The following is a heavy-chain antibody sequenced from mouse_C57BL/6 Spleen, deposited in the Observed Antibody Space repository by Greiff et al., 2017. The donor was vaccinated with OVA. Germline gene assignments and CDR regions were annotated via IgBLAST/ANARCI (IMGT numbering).Heavy chain of an antibody. CDR1: GFTFSDYG. J-gene: IGHJ3*01. CDR2: ISSGSSTI. CDR3: ARPPYSKAWFAY. D-gene: IGHD2-5*01. Sequence: EVQGVESGGGLVKPGGSLKLSCAASGFTFSDYGMHWVRQAPEKGLEWVAYISSGSSTIYYADTVKGRFTISRDNAKNTLFLQMTSLRSEDTAMYYCARPPYSKAWFAYWGQGTLVTVSA. V-gene: IGHV5-17*01.